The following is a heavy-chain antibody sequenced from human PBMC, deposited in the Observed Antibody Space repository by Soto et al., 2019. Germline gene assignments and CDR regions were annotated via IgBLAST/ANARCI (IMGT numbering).Heavy chain of an antibody. D-gene: IGHD3-9*01. CDR1: SGSISSYY. CDR2: IHYTGNT. J-gene: IGHJ5*02. V-gene: IGHV4-59*01. CDR3: AAGDYLTCFSYREIKWFDP. Sequence: SETLSLTCTVSSGSISSYYWSWIRQPPGEGLEWIGYIHYTGNTNSNPSLKGRVTLSIDPSWNQFSLKLRSVTAADTAVYYCAAGDYLTCFSYREIKWFDPWGQGTLATVCS.